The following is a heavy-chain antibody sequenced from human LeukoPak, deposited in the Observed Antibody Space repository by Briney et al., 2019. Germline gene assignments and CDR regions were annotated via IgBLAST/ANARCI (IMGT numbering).Heavy chain of an antibody. CDR1: GFTFSSNG. CDR2: IYSGGST. D-gene: IGHD3-22*01. Sequence: GGSLRLSCAASGFTFSSNGMNWVRQAPGKGLEWVSVIYSGGSTYYADSVKGRFTISRDNSKNTLYLQMNSLRAEDTAVYYCAREGDSSGEPDYWGQGTLVTVSS. J-gene: IGHJ4*02. V-gene: IGHV3-66*01. CDR3: AREGDSSGEPDY.